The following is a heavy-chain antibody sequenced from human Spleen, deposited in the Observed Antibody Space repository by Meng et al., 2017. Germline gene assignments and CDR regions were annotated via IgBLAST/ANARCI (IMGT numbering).Heavy chain of an antibody. V-gene: IGHV4-34*01. J-gene: IGHJ4*02. CDR3: ARRSVTTRWGGFFDY. CDR1: GGSFSGYY. D-gene: IGHD4-17*01. CDR2: INHSEST. Sequence: GSLRLSCAVYGGSFSGYYWSWIRQPPGKGLEWIAEINHSESTNYKPSLASRLTISVDTSKNQFSLKLTSVTAADTAVYYCARRSVTTRWGGFFDYWGQGMLVTVSS.